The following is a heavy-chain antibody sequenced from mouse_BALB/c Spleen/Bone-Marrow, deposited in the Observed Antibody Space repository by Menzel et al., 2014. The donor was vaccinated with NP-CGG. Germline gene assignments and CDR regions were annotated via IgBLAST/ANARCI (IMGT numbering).Heavy chain of an antibody. V-gene: IGHV1-55*01. Sequence: QVQLQQPGAELVKPGTSVKMSCKASGYSFTSHWMHWVKQRPGQGLEWIGDIYPGNDITSYNEKFKSKATLTVDPSSSTAYMQLSSLTSEDSAVYYCAQLGQGYWGQGTTLTVSS. CDR3: AQLGQGY. J-gene: IGHJ2*01. CDR1: GYSFTSHW. CDR2: IYPGNDIT. D-gene: IGHD4-1*02.